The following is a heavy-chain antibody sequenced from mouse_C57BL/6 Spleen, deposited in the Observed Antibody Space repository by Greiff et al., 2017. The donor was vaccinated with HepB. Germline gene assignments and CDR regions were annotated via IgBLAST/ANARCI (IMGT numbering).Heavy chain of an antibody. CDR3: ARHDDIRYYFDY. Sequence: EVKLVESGGGLVKPGGSLKLSCAASGFTFSSYTMSWVRQTPEKRLEWVATISGGGGNTYYPDSVKGRFTISRDNAKNTLYLQMSSLRSEDTALYYCARHDDIRYYFDYWGQGTTLTVSS. CDR1: GFTFSSYT. J-gene: IGHJ2*01. D-gene: IGHD1-1*01. V-gene: IGHV5-9*01. CDR2: ISGGGGNT.